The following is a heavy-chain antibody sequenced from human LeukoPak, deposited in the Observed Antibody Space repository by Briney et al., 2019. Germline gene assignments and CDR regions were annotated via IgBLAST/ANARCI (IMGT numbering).Heavy chain of an antibody. V-gene: IGHV3-23*01. CDR1: GFTFNNYV. CDR3: AKDSIDVIAVYYFDY. Sequence: GGSLRLSCAASGFTFNNYVMSWVRQSPGKGLEWVSAISGSGGGAYYANSVKGRFTIFRDNSKNTLYLQMNSLRAEDTAVYQCAKDSIDVIAVYYFDYWGQGPLVTVSS. D-gene: IGHD2-21*01. J-gene: IGHJ4*02. CDR2: ISGSGGGA.